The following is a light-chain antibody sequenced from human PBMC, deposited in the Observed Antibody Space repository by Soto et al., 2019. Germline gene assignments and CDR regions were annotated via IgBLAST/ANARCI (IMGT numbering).Light chain of an antibody. CDR2: AAS. V-gene: IGKV1-39*01. J-gene: IGKJ1*01. Sequence: DIHMAQSPRSPAAPVRDCLNTTCRESQNIKTYLNWYQQKPGKAPNLLIYAASSLHSGVPSRFSGSGSGTDFTLTISSLQPEDFATYYCQPSYSTPTWTFGQGTKVDNK. CDR3: QPSYSTPTWT. CDR1: QNIKTY.